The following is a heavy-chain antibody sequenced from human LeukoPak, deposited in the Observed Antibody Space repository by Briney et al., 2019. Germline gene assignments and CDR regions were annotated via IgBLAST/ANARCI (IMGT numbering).Heavy chain of an antibody. Sequence: GESLKISCKGSGYTFIDFWIGWVRQMPGKGLEWMGIIYPGDSNTRYSPSFQGQVTFSVDKSLSPAYLQWSSLQASDTAMYYCVRLKFMNYYDDSGSGMDVWGQGTTVTVSS. D-gene: IGHD3-22*01. CDR2: IYPGDSNT. CDR1: GYTFIDFW. V-gene: IGHV5-51*01. CDR3: VRLKFMNYYDDSGSGMDV. J-gene: IGHJ6*02.